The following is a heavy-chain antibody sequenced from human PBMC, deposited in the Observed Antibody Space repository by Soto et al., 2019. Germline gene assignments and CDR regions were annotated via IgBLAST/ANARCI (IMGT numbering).Heavy chain of an antibody. V-gene: IGHV4-30-4*01. J-gene: IGHJ4*02. D-gene: IGHD5-18*01. CDR2: IYYSGST. Sequence: SETLSLTCTVSGGSISSGDYYWSWIRQPPGKGLEWIGYIYYSGSTYYNPSLKSRVTISVDTSKNQFSLKLSSVTAADTAVYYCARGIEYSYANYWGQGTLVTVSS. CDR3: ARGIEYSYANY. CDR1: GGSISSGDYY.